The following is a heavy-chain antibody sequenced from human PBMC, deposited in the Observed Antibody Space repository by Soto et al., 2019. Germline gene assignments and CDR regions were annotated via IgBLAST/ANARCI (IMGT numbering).Heavy chain of an antibody. CDR2: FDPEDGET. CDR1: GYTLTELS. D-gene: IGHD1-7*01. J-gene: IGHJ4*02. Sequence: ASVKVSCKVSGYTLTELSMHWVRQAPGKGLEWMGGFDPEDGETIYAQKFQGRVTMTEDTSTDTAYMELSSLRSEDTAVYYCAANLELGAGYYYWGQGNLVTVSS. V-gene: IGHV1-24*01. CDR3: AANLELGAGYYY.